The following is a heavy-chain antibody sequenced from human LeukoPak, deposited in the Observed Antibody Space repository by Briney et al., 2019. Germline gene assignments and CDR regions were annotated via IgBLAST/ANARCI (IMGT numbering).Heavy chain of an antibody. J-gene: IGHJ4*02. V-gene: IGHV3-64*01. CDR2: ISSNGGST. Sequence: GGSLRLSCAASGFTFSSYAMHWVRQAPGKGLEYVSAISSNGGSTYYANSVKGRFTISRDNSKHTLYLQMGSLRAEDMAVYYCARVPERYYDILTGYYDYWGQGTLVTVSS. CDR3: ARVPERYYDILTGYYDY. D-gene: IGHD3-9*01. CDR1: GFTFSSYA.